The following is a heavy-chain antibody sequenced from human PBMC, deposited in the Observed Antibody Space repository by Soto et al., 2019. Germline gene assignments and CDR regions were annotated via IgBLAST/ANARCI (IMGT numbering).Heavy chain of an antibody. V-gene: IGHV1-18*01. CDR1: GYTFTSYG. Sequence: QVQLVQSGAEVKKPGASVKVSCKASGYTFTSYGISWVRQAPGQGLEWMGWISTYNGNTHHPPKLQGRVTMTTDTSTSTADMELRSLRSDDTAVYYCARVDYAILTEYWYFALWGRGTLVTVSS. J-gene: IGHJ2*01. D-gene: IGHD3-9*01. CDR2: ISTYNGNT. CDR3: ARVDYAILTEYWYFAL.